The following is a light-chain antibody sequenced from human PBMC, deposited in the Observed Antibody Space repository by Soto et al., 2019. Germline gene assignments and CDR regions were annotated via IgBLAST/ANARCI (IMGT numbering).Light chain of an antibody. CDR3: QQYNNWPPLT. CDR1: QSVSSN. Sequence: EIVMTQSPATLSVSPGERATLSCRASQSVSSNLAWYPQKPGQAPRLLIYGPSTRATGIPARFSGSGSGTEFTLTISSLQSEDLAVYYCQQYNNWPPLTFGGGTKVEIK. V-gene: IGKV3-15*01. CDR2: GPS. J-gene: IGKJ4*01.